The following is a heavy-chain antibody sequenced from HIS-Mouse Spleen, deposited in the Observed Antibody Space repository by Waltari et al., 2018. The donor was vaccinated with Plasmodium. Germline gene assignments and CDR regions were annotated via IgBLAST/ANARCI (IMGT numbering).Heavy chain of an antibody. CDR2: IKQDGSEK. CDR1: GITVSRSW. V-gene: IGHV3-7*01. Sequence: EVQLVESGGGLVQPGGSLSLSCAAAGITVSRSWMSWVRQATGKGLEWVANIKQDGSEKYYVDSVKGRFTISRDNAKNALYLQMNSLRAEDTAVYYCASSWYWYFDLWGRGTLVTVSS. J-gene: IGHJ2*01. D-gene: IGHD6-13*01. CDR3: ASSWYWYFDL.